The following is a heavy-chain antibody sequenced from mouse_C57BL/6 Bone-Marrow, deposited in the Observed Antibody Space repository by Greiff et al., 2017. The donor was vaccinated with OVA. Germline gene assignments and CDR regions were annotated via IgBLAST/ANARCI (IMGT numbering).Heavy chain of an antibody. J-gene: IGHJ4*01. CDR2: INPNYGTT. CDR1: GYSFTDYN. D-gene: IGHD3-2*02. V-gene: IGHV1-39*01. Sequence: QLQESGPELVKPGASVKISCKASGYSFTDYNMNWVKQSNGKSLEWIGVINPNYGTTSYNQKFKGKATLTVDQSSSTAYMQLNSLTSEDSAVYYCAEGSGYVSYAMDYWGQGTSVTVSS. CDR3: AEGSGYVSYAMDY.